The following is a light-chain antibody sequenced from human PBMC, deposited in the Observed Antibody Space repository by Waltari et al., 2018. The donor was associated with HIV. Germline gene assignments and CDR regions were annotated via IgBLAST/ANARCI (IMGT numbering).Light chain of an antibody. CDR2: YDS. V-gene: IGLV3-21*04. J-gene: IGLJ3*02. Sequence: SYVLTQPPSVSVATGKTARITCGGNNIGSKSVHWYQQRPGQAPVLVIYYDSDRPSGIPERFSGSNSGNTATLTISRVEAGDEADYYCQVWDSSSDLYWMFGGGTKLTVL. CDR1: NIGSKS. CDR3: QVWDSSSDLYWM.